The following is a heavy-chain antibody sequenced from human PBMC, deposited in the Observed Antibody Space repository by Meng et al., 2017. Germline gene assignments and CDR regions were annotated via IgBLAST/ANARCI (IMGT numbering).Heavy chain of an antibody. CDR2: INHSGST. CDR3: ARSHSVTIVAFDY. Sequence: HVQIQQCGVSLLNPSETLSLPCAVYGGSFSGYYWSWIRQPPGKGLEWIGEINHSGSTNYNPSLKSRVTMSLDTSKNQFSLRLSSVTAADTAVYYCARSHSVTIVAFDYWGQGTLVTVSS. D-gene: IGHD4-17*01. CDR1: GGSFSGYY. J-gene: IGHJ4*02. V-gene: IGHV4-34*01.